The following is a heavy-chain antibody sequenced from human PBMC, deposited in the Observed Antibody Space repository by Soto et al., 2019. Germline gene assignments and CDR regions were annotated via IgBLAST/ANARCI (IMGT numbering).Heavy chain of an antibody. Sequence: PGGSLRLSCVGSGFTFSSFEMNWVRQTPGKGLEWLSYIGRSGETIYYADSVKSRFTISRDNAKSSLFLQMAGLRDEDTGIYYCARDSRGGAARRPTFYYWGRGTLVTVSS. CDR3: ARDSRGGAARRPTFYY. D-gene: IGHD6-6*01. V-gene: IGHV3-48*03. CDR1: GFTFSSFE. CDR2: IGRSGETI. J-gene: IGHJ4*02.